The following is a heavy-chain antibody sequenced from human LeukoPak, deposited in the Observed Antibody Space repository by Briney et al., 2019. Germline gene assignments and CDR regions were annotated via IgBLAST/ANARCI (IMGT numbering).Heavy chain of an antibody. D-gene: IGHD1-7*01. CDR2: ISGCGGST. J-gene: IGHJ4*02. V-gene: IGHV3-23*01. CDR3: AKDWTGTTGNYFDY. Sequence: PGGSLRLSCAASGFTFSSYAMSWVRQAPGKGLEWVSAISGCGGSTYYADSVKGRFTISRDNSKNTLYLQMNSLRAVDTAVYYCAKDWTGTTGNYFDYWGQGTLVTVSS. CDR1: GFTFSSYA.